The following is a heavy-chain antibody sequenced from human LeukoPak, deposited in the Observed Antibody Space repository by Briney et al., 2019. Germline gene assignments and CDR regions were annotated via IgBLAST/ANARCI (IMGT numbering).Heavy chain of an antibody. CDR3: AKVGKGY. CDR1: GFTFSSYG. Sequence: PGGSLRLSCAASGFTFSSYGIHWVRQAPGKGLEWVAVISYYESNKYYADSVKGRFIISRDNSKNTLYLQMNSLRAEDTAVYYCAKVGKGYWGQGTLVTVSS. CDR2: ISYYESNK. V-gene: IGHV3-30*18. J-gene: IGHJ4*02. D-gene: IGHD1-14*01.